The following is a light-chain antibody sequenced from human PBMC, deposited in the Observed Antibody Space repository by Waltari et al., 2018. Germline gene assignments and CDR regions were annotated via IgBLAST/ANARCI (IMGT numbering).Light chain of an antibody. J-gene: IGLJ3*02. V-gene: IGLV3-1*01. CDR1: NSGDQY. CDR3: QAWGSATVV. CDR2: QDR. Sequence: SYGLTQPPSVSVSPGQTADIPRPGHNSGDQYVCWYQQKPGQSPVLVIYQDRKRPSGIPERFSGSNSGNTATLTISGTHAMDEADYYCQAWGSATVVFGGGTKLTVL.